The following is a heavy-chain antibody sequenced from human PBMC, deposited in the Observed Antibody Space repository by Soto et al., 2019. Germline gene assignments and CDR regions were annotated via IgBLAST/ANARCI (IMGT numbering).Heavy chain of an antibody. J-gene: IGHJ4*02. CDR3: ARGLPNWTEGDYAYFDY. CDR1: GGYIGSTYG. CDR2: IFHSGST. V-gene: IGHV4-4*02. Sequence: LETLSLTCVVAGGYIGSTYGRSWVRQHPGKGLEWIGEIFHSGSTNYNPSLKSRVTISVDTSKNQFSLKLSSVTAADTAVYYCARGLPNWTEGDYAYFDYWGQGTLVNVSS. D-gene: IGHD4-17*01.